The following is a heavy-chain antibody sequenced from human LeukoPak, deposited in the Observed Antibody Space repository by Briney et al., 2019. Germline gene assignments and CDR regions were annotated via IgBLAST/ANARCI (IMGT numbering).Heavy chain of an antibody. CDR1: GYTFTGYY. CDR3: ARVTYYYDSSGYLSGRRYYFDY. J-gene: IGHJ4*02. D-gene: IGHD3-22*01. V-gene: IGHV1-2*02. Sequence: ASVKVSCKASGYTFTGYYMHWVRQAPGQGLEWMGWINPNSGGTNYAQKFQGRVTMTRDTSISTAHMELSRLRSDDTAVYYCARVTYYYDSSGYLSGRRYYFDYWGQGTLVTVSS. CDR2: INPNSGGT.